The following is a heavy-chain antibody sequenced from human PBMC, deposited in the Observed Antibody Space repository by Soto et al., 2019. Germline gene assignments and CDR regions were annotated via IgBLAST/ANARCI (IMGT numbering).Heavy chain of an antibody. J-gene: IGHJ6*02. D-gene: IGHD3-16*01. V-gene: IGHV2-26*01. CDR3: AGTRGGLSYYYGMDV. CDR1: GISPSDTRVG. Sequence: ESGPTLVNPTETLTLTCTVSGISPSDTRVGVSWFRQTPGRAPEWLAHIFSNDEKSYNTSLRSRLAISRDPSKSQVVLSMTDMDPMDSATYYCAGTRGGLSYYYGMDVWGPGTTVTAP. CDR2: IFSNDEK.